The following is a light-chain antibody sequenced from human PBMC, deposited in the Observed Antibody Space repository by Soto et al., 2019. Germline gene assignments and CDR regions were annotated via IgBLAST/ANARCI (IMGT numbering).Light chain of an antibody. CDR3: MPDVQTPFT. CDR1: QSLLHSNGFHY. Sequence: DIVLTQSPLSLPVTPGEPASISCRSSQSLLHSNGFHYLDWYLQRPGQSPQLLIYMGSNRASGVPDGFSGSGSGTDFTLKISSVEADAVGVYYYMPDVQTPFTFGPGTKVDIK. CDR2: MGS. J-gene: IGKJ3*01. V-gene: IGKV2-28*01.